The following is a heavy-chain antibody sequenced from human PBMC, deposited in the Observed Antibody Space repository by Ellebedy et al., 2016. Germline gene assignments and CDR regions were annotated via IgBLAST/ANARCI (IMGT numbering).Heavy chain of an antibody. D-gene: IGHD3-10*01. CDR1: GFTFSSYA. V-gene: IGHV3-30-3*01. J-gene: IGHJ4*02. CDR3: ARQSMVRGVGFDY. CDR2: ISYDGSNK. Sequence: GGSLRLSCAASGFTFSSYAMHWVRQAPGKGLEWVAVISYDGSNKYYADSVKGRFTISRDNSKNTLYLQMNSLRAEDTAVYYCARQSMVRGVGFDYWGQGTLVTVSS.